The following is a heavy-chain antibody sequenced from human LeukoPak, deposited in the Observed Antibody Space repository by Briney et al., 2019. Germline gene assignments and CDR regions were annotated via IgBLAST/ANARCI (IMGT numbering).Heavy chain of an antibody. D-gene: IGHD6-19*01. CDR2: MSTSGNT. J-gene: IGHJ4*02. CDR3: ARVSRGWNYVDY. Sequence: SVTLSLTCTVSGGPISTYYWSLIRQPAGKGLVWMGRMSTSGNTNYNPSLKSRVTMSIDTSKNQFSLKLNSVTAADTAVYYCARVSRGWNYVDYWGQGTLVTVSS. V-gene: IGHV4-4*07. CDR1: GGPISTYY.